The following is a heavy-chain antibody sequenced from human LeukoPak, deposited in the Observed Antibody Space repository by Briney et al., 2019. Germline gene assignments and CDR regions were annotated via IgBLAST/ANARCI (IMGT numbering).Heavy chain of an antibody. CDR2: ISSSSTI. CDR3: ASRVGPLDY. CDR1: GFTFSDYS. D-gene: IGHD1-26*01. J-gene: IGHJ4*02. V-gene: IGHV3-69-1*02. Sequence: GGSLRLSCAASGFTFSDYSMNWVRQAPGKGLEWVSYISSSSTIFYAESEKGRFTISRDNAKNSLYLQMDSLRAEDTAVYYCASRVGPLDYWGQGTLVTVSS.